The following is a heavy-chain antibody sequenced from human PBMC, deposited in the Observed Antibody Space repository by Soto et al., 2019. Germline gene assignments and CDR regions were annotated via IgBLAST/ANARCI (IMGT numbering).Heavy chain of an antibody. V-gene: IGHV1-3*05. CDR3: ARSSGYYVIDDY. Sequence: QVQLVQSGAEEKKPGASVKVSCKASGYTFTSYAMHWGRRGPGQRLGRMGWINAGNGNTKYSEKFQGRVTITRDTSASTADMELSSLRSEDTAVYYCARSSGYYVIDDYWGQGTLVTVSS. D-gene: IGHD3-22*01. CDR1: GYTFTSYA. CDR2: INAGNGNT. J-gene: IGHJ4*02.